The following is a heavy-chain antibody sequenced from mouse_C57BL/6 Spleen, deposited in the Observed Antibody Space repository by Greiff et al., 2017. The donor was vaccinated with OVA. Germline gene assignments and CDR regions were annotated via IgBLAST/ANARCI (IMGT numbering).Heavy chain of an antibody. D-gene: IGHD2-3*01. J-gene: IGHJ3*01. CDR1: GYTFTDYY. Sequence: EVQLQQSGPELVKPGASVKISCKASGYTFTDYYMNWVKQSHGKSLEWIGDINPNNGGTSYNQKFKGKATLTVDKSSSTAYMELRSLTSEDSAVYYCANDGYYSGGFAYWGQGTLVTVSA. CDR3: ANDGYYSGGFAY. V-gene: IGHV1-26*01. CDR2: INPNNGGT.